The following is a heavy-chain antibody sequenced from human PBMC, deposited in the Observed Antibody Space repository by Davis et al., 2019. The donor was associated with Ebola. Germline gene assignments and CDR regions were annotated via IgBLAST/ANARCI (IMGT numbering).Heavy chain of an antibody. CDR2: INSDGSST. D-gene: IGHD2-2*01. Sequence: GESLKISCAASGLTFSSHAMTWVRQTPGKGLVWVSRINSDGSSTSYADSVKGRFTISRDNAKNTLYLQMNSLRAEDTAVYYCARDLKVVPVAIYYYYGLDVWGQGTTVTVSS. CDR3: ARDLKVVPVAIYYYYGLDV. V-gene: IGHV3-74*01. J-gene: IGHJ6*02. CDR1: GLTFSSHA.